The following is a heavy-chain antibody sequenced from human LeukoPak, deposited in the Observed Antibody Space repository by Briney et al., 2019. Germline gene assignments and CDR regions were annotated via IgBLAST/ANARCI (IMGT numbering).Heavy chain of an antibody. CDR2: IHYSGNT. Sequence: PSETLSLTCTVSGGSINSVVNYWGWIRQPPGKGLEWIGTIHYSGNTYYNPSLKSRVAISMDTSKNQFSLNLSSVTAADTATYYCATYTRHCSGGTCYSIDYWGQGTLVTVSS. J-gene: IGHJ4*02. V-gene: IGHV4-39*01. CDR1: GGSINSVVNY. CDR3: ATYTRHCSGGTCYSIDY. D-gene: IGHD2-15*01.